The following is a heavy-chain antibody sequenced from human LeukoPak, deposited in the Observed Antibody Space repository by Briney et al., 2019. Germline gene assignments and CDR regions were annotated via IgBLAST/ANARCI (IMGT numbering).Heavy chain of an antibody. CDR3: ARDRVRYSSGWYSRWWLDP. CDR2: INTNTGNP. CDR1: GYTFTSYA. D-gene: IGHD6-19*01. V-gene: IGHV7-4-1*02. Sequence: ASVKVSCKASGYTFTSYAMNWVRQAPGQGLEWMGWINTNTGNPTYAQGFTGRFVFSLDTSVSTAYLQISSLKAEDTAVYYCARDRVRYSSGWYSRWWLDPWGQGTLVTVSS. J-gene: IGHJ5*02.